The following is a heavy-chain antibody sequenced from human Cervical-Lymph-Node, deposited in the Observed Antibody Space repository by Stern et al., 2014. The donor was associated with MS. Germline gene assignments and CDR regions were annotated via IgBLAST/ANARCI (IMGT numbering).Heavy chain of an antibody. CDR2: INWNHGDI. CDR1: GFSFGDYA. D-gene: IGHD3-10*01. Sequence: VQLVQSGGGLVRPGRSLSLSCAASGFSFGDYAMHWVRQAPGKGLEWVSSINWNHGDIAYAASVEGRFTISRDNPKNFLYLQMDSLRPEDTALYYCAKNKVWGDCRGRSCHFFKHWGQGTVVTVSS. J-gene: IGHJ1*01. V-gene: IGHV3-9*01. CDR3: AKNKVWGDCRGRSCHFFKH.